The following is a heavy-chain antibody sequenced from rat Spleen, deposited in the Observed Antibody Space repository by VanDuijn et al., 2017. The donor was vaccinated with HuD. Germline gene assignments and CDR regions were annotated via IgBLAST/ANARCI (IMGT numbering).Heavy chain of an antibody. CDR1: GFIFTDYY. V-gene: IGHV5-22*01. Sequence: EVQLVESGGGLVQPGRSLRLSCAASGFIFTDYYMAWVRQVPRKGLEWVASISSEGRDTYYGDSVKGRFTISRDNAKRSLYLQMNSLRSEDTATYYCTRLTFYGYGYYFDYWGQGVMVTVSS. CDR2: ISSEGRDT. CDR3: TRLTFYGYGYYFDY. J-gene: IGHJ2*01. D-gene: IGHD1-6*01.